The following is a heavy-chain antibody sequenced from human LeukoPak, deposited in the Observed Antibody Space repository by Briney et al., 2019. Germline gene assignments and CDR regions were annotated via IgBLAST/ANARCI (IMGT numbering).Heavy chain of an antibody. CDR2: IYSGGST. D-gene: IGHD4-17*01. CDR3: ASQHPHRTTVTTPDRYYYYGMDV. V-gene: IGHV3-66*04. Sequence: PGGSLRPSCAASGFTVSSNYMSWVRQAPGKGLEWVSVIYSGGSTYYADSVKGRFTISRDNSKNTLYLQMNSLRAEDTAVYYCASQHPHRTTVTTPDRYYYYGMDVWGQGTTVTVSS. CDR1: GFTVSSNY. J-gene: IGHJ6*02.